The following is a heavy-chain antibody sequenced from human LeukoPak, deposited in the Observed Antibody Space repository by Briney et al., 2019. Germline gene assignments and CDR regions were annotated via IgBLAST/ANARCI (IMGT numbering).Heavy chain of an antibody. J-gene: IGHJ4*02. CDR1: GFTFSTYW. Sequence: GGSLRLSCAASGFTFSTYWMHWVRQAPGKGLVWVSRISRDGSTTTYADSVKGRFTISRDNAKNSLYLQMNSLRAEDTAVYYCARDREWELPWGDYWGQGTLVTVSS. CDR2: ISRDGSTT. CDR3: ARDREWELPWGDY. D-gene: IGHD1-26*01. V-gene: IGHV3-74*01.